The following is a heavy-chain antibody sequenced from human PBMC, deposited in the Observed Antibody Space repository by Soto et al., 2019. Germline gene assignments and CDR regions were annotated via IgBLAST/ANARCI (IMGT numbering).Heavy chain of an antibody. Sequence: EVQLVESGGDLVRPGGSLRLSCAASGFTVSSTYMSWVRQAPGKGLEWVSFIHSDNTFYADSVRGRFTISRDNSKNTVSLQMKSLRADDTALYHCATGMDNAKIHRWGQGTLVTVSS. CDR1: GFTVSSTY. CDR3: ATGMDNAKIHR. V-gene: IGHV3-66*01. D-gene: IGHD1-1*01. CDR2: IHSDNT. J-gene: IGHJ1*01.